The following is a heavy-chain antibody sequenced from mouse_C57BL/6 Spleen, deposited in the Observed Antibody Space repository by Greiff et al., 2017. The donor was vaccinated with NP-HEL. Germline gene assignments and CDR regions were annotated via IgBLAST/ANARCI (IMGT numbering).Heavy chain of an antibody. CDR3: ATNYYGSIDY. Sequence: VQLQQSGAELVKPGASVKLSCKASGYTFTSYWMHWVKQRPGQGLEWIGMIHPNSGSTNYNEKFKSKATLTVDKSSSTAYMQLSSLTSEDSAVYYCATNYYGSIDYWGQGTTLTVSS. CDR2: IHPNSGST. D-gene: IGHD1-1*01. CDR1: GYTFTSYW. V-gene: IGHV1-64*01. J-gene: IGHJ2*01.